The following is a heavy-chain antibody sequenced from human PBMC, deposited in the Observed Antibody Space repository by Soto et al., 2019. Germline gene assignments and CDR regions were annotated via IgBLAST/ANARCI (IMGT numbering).Heavy chain of an antibody. J-gene: IGHJ6*02. Sequence: GESLKISCKGSGYNFANYWIGWVRQMPGKGLEWMGRIDPSDSYTNYSPSFQGHVTISADKSISTAYLQWSSLKASDTAMYYCARGRGQQWLNDYYYYGMDVWGQGTTVTVSS. CDR3: ARGRGQQWLNDYYYYGMDV. V-gene: IGHV5-10-1*01. CDR1: GYNFANYW. D-gene: IGHD6-19*01. CDR2: IDPSDSYT.